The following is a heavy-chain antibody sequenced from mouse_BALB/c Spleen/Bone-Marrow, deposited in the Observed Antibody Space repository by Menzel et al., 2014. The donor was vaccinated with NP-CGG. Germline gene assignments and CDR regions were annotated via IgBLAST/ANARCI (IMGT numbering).Heavy chain of an antibody. CDR2: INPESSTV. Sequence: EVQRVESGGGLVQPGGSLKLSCTASGFDFSRYWMSWVRQAPGKGLQWIGEINPESSTVNYTPSLKDKFIISRDNAKNALYLRVSKVRSEDTALYYCTRLTYYGLSDYWGQGTTLTVSS. D-gene: IGHD1-2*01. J-gene: IGHJ2*01. CDR3: TRLTYYGLSDY. CDR1: GFDFSRYW. V-gene: IGHV4-1*02.